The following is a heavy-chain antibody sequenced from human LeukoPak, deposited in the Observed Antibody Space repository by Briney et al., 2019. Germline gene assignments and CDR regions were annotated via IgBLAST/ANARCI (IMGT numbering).Heavy chain of an antibody. D-gene: IGHD5-24*01. CDR1: GDRVSSNSAA. CDR2: TYYRSRWYN. CDR3: ARDQDGDLDY. Sequence: SQTLSLTCAVSGDRVSSNSAAWNWIRQSPSRGLEWLGRTYYRSRWYNDYPISVKSRITIIPDSSKNQFSLQLNSVTPEDTAVYYCARDQDGDLDYWGQGTLVTASS. J-gene: IGHJ4*02. V-gene: IGHV6-1*01.